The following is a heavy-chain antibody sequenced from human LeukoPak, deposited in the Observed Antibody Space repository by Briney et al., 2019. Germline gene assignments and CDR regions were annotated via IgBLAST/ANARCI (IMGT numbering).Heavy chain of an antibody. CDR2: ITPNADRT. CDR3: AIMHGYYDGSGYWVQ. J-gene: IGHJ1*01. Sequence: GGSLRLSCAASGFTFGSYGMSWVRQAPGKGLEWVSFITPNADRTSYADSVEGRFTISRDTPRNTLYMQMNSLRDEDTALYYCAIMHGYYDGSGYWVQWGQGTLVTVSS. D-gene: IGHD3-22*01. CDR1: GFTFGSYG. V-gene: IGHV3-23*01.